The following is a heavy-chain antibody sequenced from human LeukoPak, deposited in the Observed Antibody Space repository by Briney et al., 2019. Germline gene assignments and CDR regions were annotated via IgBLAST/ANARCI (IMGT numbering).Heavy chain of an antibody. CDR2: ISSSSSYI. CDR3: ARVAAAHPDYYYYMDV. CDR1: GFTFSSYS. D-gene: IGHD6-13*01. J-gene: IGHJ6*03. Sequence: GGSLRLSCAASGFTFSSYSMNWVRQAPGKGLEWVSSISSSSSYIYYADSVKGRFTISRDNAKSSLYLQMNSLRAEDTAVYYCARVAAAHPDYYYYMDVWGKGTTVTVSS. V-gene: IGHV3-21*01.